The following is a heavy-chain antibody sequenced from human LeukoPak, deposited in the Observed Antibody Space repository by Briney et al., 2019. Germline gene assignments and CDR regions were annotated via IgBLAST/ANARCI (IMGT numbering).Heavy chain of an antibody. CDR1: GFTFSSYS. CDR3: ARDLNAGDPGFDY. CDR2: ISSSSSTI. J-gene: IGHJ4*02. D-gene: IGHD3-16*01. V-gene: IGHV3-48*01. Sequence: PGGSLRLSCAASGFTFSSYSMNWVRQAPGKGLEWVSYISSSSSTIYYADSVKGRFTISRDNAKNSLYLQMNSLRAEDTAVYYCARDLNAGDPGFDYWGQGTLVTVSS.